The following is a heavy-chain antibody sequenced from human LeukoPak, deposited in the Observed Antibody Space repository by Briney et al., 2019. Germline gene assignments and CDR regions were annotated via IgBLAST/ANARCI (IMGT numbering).Heavy chain of an antibody. CDR1: GGSISSYY. V-gene: IGHV4-59*01. CDR2: IYYNGNT. Sequence: PSETLSLTCTFSGGSISSYYWSWIRQPPGKGLEWIGYIYYNGNTNYNPSLKSRVTISVDTSKNQFSLKLSSVTAADTAVYYCARYYDGRTLDYWGQGTLVTVSS. CDR3: ARYYDGRTLDY. J-gene: IGHJ4*02. D-gene: IGHD3-16*01.